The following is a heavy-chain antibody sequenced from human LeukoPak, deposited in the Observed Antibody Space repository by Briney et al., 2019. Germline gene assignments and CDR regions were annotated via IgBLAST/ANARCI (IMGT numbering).Heavy chain of an antibody. J-gene: IGHJ4*02. V-gene: IGHV3-23*01. CDR2: ISGSGGST. D-gene: IGHD3-9*01. CDR1: GFTFSSYA. CDR3: AKPFNVLRYFDWLFQPPFYFDY. Sequence: GGSLRLSCAASGFTFSSYAMSWVRQAPGKGLEWVSAISGSGGSTYYADSVKGRFTISRDNSKNTLYLQMNSLRAEDTAVYYCAKPFNVLRYFDWLFQPPFYFDYWGQGTLVTVSS.